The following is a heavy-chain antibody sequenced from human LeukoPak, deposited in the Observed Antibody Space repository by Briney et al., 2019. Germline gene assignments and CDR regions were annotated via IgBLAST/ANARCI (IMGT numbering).Heavy chain of an antibody. J-gene: IGHJ4*02. CDR3: ARDPPGTGAYLDY. CDR1: AGSISGYY. D-gene: IGHD2-8*02. Sequence: PSETLSLTCTVSAGSISGYYWSWIRQPPGKELEYIGYIYYSGSTNYNPSFKSRVTISVDTSKNQFSLKLSSVTAADTAVYYCARDPPGTGAYLDYWGQGTLVTVSS. V-gene: IGHV4-59*01. CDR2: IYYSGST.